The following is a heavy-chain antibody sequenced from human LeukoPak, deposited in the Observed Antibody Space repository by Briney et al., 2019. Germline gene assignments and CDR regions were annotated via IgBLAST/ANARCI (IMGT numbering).Heavy chain of an antibody. J-gene: IGHJ4*02. Sequence: GGSLRLSCAASGFTFSSYWMHWVRQAPGKGLEWVSRINSDGSSTSYADSVKGRFTISRDNAKNTLYLQMNSLRAEDTAVYYCARNVLPGYFDYWGQGTLVTVSS. CDR2: INSDGSST. CDR3: ARNVLPGYFDY. CDR1: GFTFSSYW. D-gene: IGHD2-15*01. V-gene: IGHV3-74*01.